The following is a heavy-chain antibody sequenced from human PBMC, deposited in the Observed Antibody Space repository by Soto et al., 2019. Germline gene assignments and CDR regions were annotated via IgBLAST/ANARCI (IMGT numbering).Heavy chain of an antibody. CDR2: IIPIFGTA. D-gene: IGHD3-9*01. CDR3: ASSGPLSGSPPFSYYFGMDV. Sequence: QVQLVQSGAEVKKPGSSVKVSCKASGGTFSSYAISWVRQAPGQGLEWMGGIIPIFGTANYAQKFQGRVTIIADKSTRTGYMELRSLRSEDTAVYYCASSGPLSGSPPFSYYFGMDVWGQGTTVTVSS. J-gene: IGHJ6*02. V-gene: IGHV1-69*06. CDR1: GGTFSSYA.